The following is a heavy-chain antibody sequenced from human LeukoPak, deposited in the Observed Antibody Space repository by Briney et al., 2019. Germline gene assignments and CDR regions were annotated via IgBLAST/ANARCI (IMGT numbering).Heavy chain of an antibody. V-gene: IGHV4-59*01. D-gene: IGHD1-26*01. CDR3: ARDVGATTPDAFDI. Sequence: SETLSLTCTVSGGSISSYYWSWVRQPPGKGLEWIGYIYYSGSTNYNPSLKSRVTISVDTSKNQFSLKLSSVTAADTAVYYCARDVGATTPDAFDIWGQGTMVTVSS. CDR1: GGSISSYY. J-gene: IGHJ3*02. CDR2: IYYSGST.